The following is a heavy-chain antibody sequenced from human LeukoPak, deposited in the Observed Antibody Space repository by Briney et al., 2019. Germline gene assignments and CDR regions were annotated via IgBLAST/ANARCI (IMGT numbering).Heavy chain of an antibody. CDR1: GFTFSSYG. D-gene: IGHD5-18*01. CDR3: ARDTAMVTFHFDY. V-gene: IGHV3-33*01. Sequence: GRSLRLSCAASGFTFSSYGMHWVRQAPGKGLEWVAVIWYDGSNKYYADSVKGRFTISRDNSKNTLYLQMNGLRAEDTAVYYCARDTAMVTFHFDYWGQGTLVTVSS. CDR2: IWYDGSNK. J-gene: IGHJ4*02.